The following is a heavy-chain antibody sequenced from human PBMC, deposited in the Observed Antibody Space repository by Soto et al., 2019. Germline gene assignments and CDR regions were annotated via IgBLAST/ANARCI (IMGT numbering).Heavy chain of an antibody. D-gene: IGHD6-13*01. CDR3: ARVTAAAGTWAF. J-gene: IGHJ4*02. Sequence: QVQLVQSGAEVKKPGASVKVSCKASGYTFTGYYMHWVRQAPGQGLEWMGWINPNSGDTNYAQNFQGRVTMTGDTSTSTAYMELSSPRSDDSAVYYCARVTAAAGTWAFWGQGTLVTFSS. V-gene: IGHV1-2*02. CDR1: GYTFTGYY. CDR2: INPNSGDT.